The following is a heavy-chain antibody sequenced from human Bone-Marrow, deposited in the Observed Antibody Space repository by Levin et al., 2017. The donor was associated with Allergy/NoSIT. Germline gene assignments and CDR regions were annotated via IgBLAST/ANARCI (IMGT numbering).Heavy chain of an antibody. J-gene: IGHJ3*02. CDR1: GDTVSSNRAS. CDR2: TYYRSEWYN. CDR3: ARGYYISNGYDDAFDI. D-gene: IGHD3-9*01. Sequence: SCAISGDTVSSNRASWNWIRQSPSRGLEWLSRTYYRSEWYNDYAFSVKSRITINPDTAKNQFSLHLNSVTPEDTAVYYCARGYYISNGYDDAFDIWGQGTVVTVSS. V-gene: IGHV6-1*01.